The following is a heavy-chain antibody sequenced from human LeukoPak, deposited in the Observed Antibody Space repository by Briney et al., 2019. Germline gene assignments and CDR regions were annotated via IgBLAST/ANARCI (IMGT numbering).Heavy chain of an antibody. V-gene: IGHV3-7*01. D-gene: IGHD3-10*02. J-gene: IGHJ4*02. CDR2: IKQDGSDK. Sequence: GGSLRLSCAASGLTLSSYWMSWVRQAPGKGLEWVATIKQDGSDKYYVDSVKGRFSISRDNAENSLYLQMNSLRAEDTAVYYCTRDVHDYWGQGTLVTVSS. CDR1: GLTLSSYW. CDR3: TRDVHDY.